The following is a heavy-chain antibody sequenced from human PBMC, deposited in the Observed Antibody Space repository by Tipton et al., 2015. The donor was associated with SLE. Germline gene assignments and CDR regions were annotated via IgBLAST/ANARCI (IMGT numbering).Heavy chain of an antibody. J-gene: IGHJ6*02. CDR3: ARTASYYDGMDV. CDR1: GFSFSSYE. CDR2: ISRSGSAI. V-gene: IGHV3-48*03. Sequence: SLRLSCAASGFSFSSYEMNWVRQAPGKGLERVSYISRSGSAIYYADSVKGRFTISRDNAKNSLFLQMNSLRAEDTALYYCARTASYYDGMDVWGQGTTVTVAS.